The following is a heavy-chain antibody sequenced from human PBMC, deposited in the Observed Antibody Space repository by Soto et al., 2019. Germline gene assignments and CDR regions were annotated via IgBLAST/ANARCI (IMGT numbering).Heavy chain of an antibody. D-gene: IGHD2-15*01. Sequence: PGGSLRLSCTASGFTFSNYAMSWVRQAPGKGLKWVSTFSSSGGGTYYADSVKGRFTISRDNSKNTLYLQMNSLRAEDTAVYYCTKAKRYCSGANCFTFDYWGLGTLVTVSS. J-gene: IGHJ4*02. CDR1: GFTFSNYA. CDR2: FSSSGGGT. CDR3: TKAKRYCSGANCFTFDY. V-gene: IGHV3-23*01.